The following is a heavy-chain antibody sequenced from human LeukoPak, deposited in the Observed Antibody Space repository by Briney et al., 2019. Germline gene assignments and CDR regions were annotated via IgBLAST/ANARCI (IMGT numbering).Heavy chain of an antibody. CDR3: AIRDGYLYYFDY. V-gene: IGHV4-4*02. CDR1: GGSISSSNW. J-gene: IGHJ4*02. Sequence: PSGTLSLACAVSGGSISSSNWWSWVRQPPGKGLEWIGEIFHSGSTNYNPSLKSRVTISVDKSKNQFSLKLSSVTAADTAVYYCAIRDGYLYYFDYWGQGTLVTVSS. CDR2: IFHSGST. D-gene: IGHD5-24*01.